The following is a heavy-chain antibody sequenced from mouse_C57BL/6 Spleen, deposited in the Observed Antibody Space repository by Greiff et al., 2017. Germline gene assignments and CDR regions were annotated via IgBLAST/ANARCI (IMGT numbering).Heavy chain of an antibody. J-gene: IGHJ2*01. CDR3: ARSRYDGYFDY. V-gene: IGHV7-3*01. Sequence: EVKLVESGGGLVQPGGSLSLSCAASGFTFTDYYMSWVRQPPGKALEWLGFIRNKANGYTTEYSASVKGRFTISRDNSQSILYLQMNALRAEDSATYYCARSRYDGYFDYWGQGTTLTVSS. D-gene: IGHD2-3*01. CDR1: GFTFTDYY. CDR2: IRNKANGYTT.